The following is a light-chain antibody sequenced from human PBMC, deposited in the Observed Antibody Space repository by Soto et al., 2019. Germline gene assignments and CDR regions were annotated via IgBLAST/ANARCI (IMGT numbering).Light chain of an antibody. CDR1: QSVTNNY. V-gene: IGKV3-20*01. CDR3: QQDVAPPPYT. J-gene: IGKJ2*01. Sequence: EIVLTQSPGTLSLSPGERATLSCRASQSVTNNYLAWYQQKPGQAPRLLIYAASSRATGIPDRFSGSASGTDFTLTISRLEPEDCAVYYWQQDVAPPPYTFGQGTKLEIK. CDR2: AAS.